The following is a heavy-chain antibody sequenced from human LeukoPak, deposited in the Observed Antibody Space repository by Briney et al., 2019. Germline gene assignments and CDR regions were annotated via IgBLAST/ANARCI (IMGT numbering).Heavy chain of an antibody. V-gene: IGHV4-38-2*01. CDR3: ARHLRGFWSGYPDY. J-gene: IGHJ4*02. CDR1: GYSISSGYY. Sequence: PETLSLTCAVSGYSISSGYYWGWIRQPPGKGLEWIGSIYHSGSTYYNPSLKSRVTISVDTSKNQFSLKLSSVTAADTAVYYCARHLRGFWSGYPDYWGQGTLVTVSS. CDR2: IYHSGST. D-gene: IGHD3-3*01.